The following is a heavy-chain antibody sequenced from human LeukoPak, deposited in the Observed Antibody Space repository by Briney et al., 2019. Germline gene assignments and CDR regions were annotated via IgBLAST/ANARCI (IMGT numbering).Heavy chain of an antibody. CDR3: ARAPGRGGWVNFDY. CDR1: GFTFDDYG. J-gene: IGHJ4*02. V-gene: IGHV3-20*04. Sequence: GGSLRLSCAASGFTFDDYGMSWVRQAPGKGLEWVSGINWNGGSTGYADSVKGRFTISRDNAKNSLYLQMNSLRAEDTALYYCARAPGRGGWVNFDYWGQGTLVTVSS. CDR2: INWNGGST. D-gene: IGHD6-19*01.